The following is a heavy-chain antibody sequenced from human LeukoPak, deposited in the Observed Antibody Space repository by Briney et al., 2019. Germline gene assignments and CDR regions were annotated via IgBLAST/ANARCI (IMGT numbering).Heavy chain of an antibody. V-gene: IGHV1-2*02. Sequence: ASVKVSCKASGYTFTGYYMHWVRQAPGQGLEWMGWINPNSGGTNYAQKFQGRVTMTRDTSISTAYMELSRLRSDDTAVYYCARDVDTARIYYFDYWGQGTLVTVSS. J-gene: IGHJ4*02. D-gene: IGHD5-18*01. CDR1: GYTFTGYY. CDR2: INPNSGGT. CDR3: ARDVDTARIYYFDY.